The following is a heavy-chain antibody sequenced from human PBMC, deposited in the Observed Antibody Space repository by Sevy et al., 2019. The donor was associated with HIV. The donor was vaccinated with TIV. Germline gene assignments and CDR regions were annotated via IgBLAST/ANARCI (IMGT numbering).Heavy chain of an antibody. Sequence: SEILSLTCAVYGGSFSGYYWSWIRQPPGKGLEWIGEINHSGSTNYNPSLKSRVTISVDTSKNQFSLKLSSVTAADTAVYYCATARYGYDSSGYYDIYYYYGMDVWGQGTTVTVSS. CDR3: ATARYGYDSSGYYDIYYYYGMDV. D-gene: IGHD3-22*01. CDR1: GGSFSGYY. V-gene: IGHV4-34*01. CDR2: INHSGST. J-gene: IGHJ6*02.